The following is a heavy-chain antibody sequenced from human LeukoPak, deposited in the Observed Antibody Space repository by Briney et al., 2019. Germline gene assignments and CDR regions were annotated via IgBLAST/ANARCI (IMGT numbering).Heavy chain of an antibody. CDR3: AKAVGYNYGLFNQ. Sequence: GGSLRLSCAASGFTFTSYAMTWVRQAPGEGLEWVSTISASGGSTSYADSVKGRFTIPRDNSTNTLYLQMNSLRGEDTAVYYCAKAVGYNYGLFNQWGQGTLVTVSS. CDR2: ISASGGST. J-gene: IGHJ4*02. V-gene: IGHV3-23*01. CDR1: GFTFTSYA. D-gene: IGHD5-24*01.